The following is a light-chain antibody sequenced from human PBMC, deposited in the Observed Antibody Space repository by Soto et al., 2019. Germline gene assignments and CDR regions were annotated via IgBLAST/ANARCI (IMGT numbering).Light chain of an antibody. Sequence: QSVLTQPPSVSAAPGQKVTISCSGSSSNIGNNYVSWYQQLPGTAPKLLIYENNKRPSGIPDRFSGSKSGTSATLGITGLQTGDEADYYCGTWDSSLSALFGGGTKLTDL. V-gene: IGLV1-51*02. J-gene: IGLJ2*01. CDR3: GTWDSSLSAL. CDR2: ENN. CDR1: SSNIGNNY.